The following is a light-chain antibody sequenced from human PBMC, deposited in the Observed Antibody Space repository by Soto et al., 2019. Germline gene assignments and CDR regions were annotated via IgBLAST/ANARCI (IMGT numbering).Light chain of an antibody. Sequence: QSVLTQPASVSGSPGQSITISCTGTSSDVGGYNYVSWYQQHPGKAPKLMIYDVSNQPSGVSNRFSGSKSGHTASLTISGLQAEDEADYYCSSYTSSSTLLDVFGTGTKVTVL. CDR1: SSDVGGYNY. CDR2: DVS. V-gene: IGLV2-14*01. CDR3: SSYTSSSTLLDV. J-gene: IGLJ1*01.